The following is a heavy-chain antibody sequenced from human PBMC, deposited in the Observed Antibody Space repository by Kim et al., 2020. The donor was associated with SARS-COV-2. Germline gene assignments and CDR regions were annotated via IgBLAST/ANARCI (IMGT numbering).Heavy chain of an antibody. D-gene: IGHD6-6*01. CDR3: ARGQLAPFDY. Sequence: GTNYAQKFQGRVTMTRETSITTAYMELSSLRSDDTAMYYCARGQLAPFDYWGQGTLVTVSS. V-gene: IGHV1-2*02. J-gene: IGHJ4*02. CDR2: GT.